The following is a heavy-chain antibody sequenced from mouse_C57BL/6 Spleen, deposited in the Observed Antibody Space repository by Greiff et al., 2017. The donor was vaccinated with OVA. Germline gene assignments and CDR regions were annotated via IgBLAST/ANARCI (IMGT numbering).Heavy chain of an antibody. CDR2: IYPGSGNT. V-gene: IGHV1-66*01. J-gene: IGHJ3*01. CDR3: ARYDYEMTWFAY. CDR1: GYSFTSYY. D-gene: IGHD2-4*01. Sequence: QVQLQQSGPELVKPGASVKISCKASGYSFTSYYIHWVKQRPGQGLEWIGWIYPGSGNTKYNEKFKGKATLTADTSSSTAYMQLSSLTSEDSAVYYCARYDYEMTWFAYWGQGTLVTVSA.